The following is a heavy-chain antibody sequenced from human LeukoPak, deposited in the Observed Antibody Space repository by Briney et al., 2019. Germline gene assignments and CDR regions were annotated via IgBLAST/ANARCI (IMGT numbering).Heavy chain of an antibody. CDR3: ARVRGSAEFHYMDV. CDR1: GGSFSGYY. V-gene: IGHV4-59*01. Sequence: SETLSLTCAVYGGSFSGYYWSWIRQPPGKGLEWIGYIYYSVSTNYNPSLKSRVTISVDTSKNQFSLKLSSVTAADTAVYYCARVRGSAEFHYMDVWGKGTTVTVSS. CDR2: IYYSVST. D-gene: IGHD2-15*01. J-gene: IGHJ6*03.